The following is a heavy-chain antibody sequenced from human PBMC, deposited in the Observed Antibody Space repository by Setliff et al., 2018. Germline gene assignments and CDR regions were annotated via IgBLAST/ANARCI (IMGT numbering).Heavy chain of an antibody. CDR3: SRDLQGSGDYVVDY. D-gene: IGHD4-17*01. Sequence: PGGSLRLSCAASGFTFSDYYMSWIRQAPGKGLEWVSYISSSGSTTSYADSVKGRFTISRDNAKNSLTLQMNSLRVEDTAVYYCSRDLQGSGDYVVDYWGQGTLVTVSS. CDR2: ISSSGSTT. J-gene: IGHJ4*02. CDR1: GFTFSDYY. V-gene: IGHV3-11*04.